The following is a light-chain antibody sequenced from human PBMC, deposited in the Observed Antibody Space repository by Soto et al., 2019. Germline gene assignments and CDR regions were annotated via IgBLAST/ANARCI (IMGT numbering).Light chain of an antibody. CDR1: SSDVGGYNY. Sequence: QSVLTQPRSVSGSPGESITISCTGTSSDVGGYNYVSWYQQHPGKAPKLVIYGVTYRPSGVSARFSGSKFQNTASLTISGLQAEDEADYYCSSFRSGSVVLFGGGTKLTVL. V-gene: IGLV2-14*01. CDR2: GVT. CDR3: SSFRSGSVVL. J-gene: IGLJ3*02.